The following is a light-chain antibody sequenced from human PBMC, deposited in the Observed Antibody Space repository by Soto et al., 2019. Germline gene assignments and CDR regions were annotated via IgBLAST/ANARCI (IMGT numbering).Light chain of an antibody. CDR1: QSVSSN. J-gene: IGKJ4*01. CDR3: QQHNNWPLT. CDR2: RAS. Sequence: EVVMTQSPSTLSVSPGERATLSCRASQSVSSNLAWYQQKVGQAPQLLIYRASTRATGIPARFSGSGSGTEFTLTISSLQSEDFAVYYCQQHNNWPLTFGGGTKVEIK. V-gene: IGKV3-15*01.